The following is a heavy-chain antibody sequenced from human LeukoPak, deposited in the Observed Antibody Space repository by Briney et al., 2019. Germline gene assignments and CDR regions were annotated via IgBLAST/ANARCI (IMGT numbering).Heavy chain of an antibody. CDR1: GGSISSYY. CDR3: ARDGSGDPRGAFDI. CDR2: IYYSGST. Sequence: SETLSPTCTVSGGSISSYYWSRIRQPPGKGVEWVGCIYYSGSTNYNPSLKSRVTISVDTSKNQFSLRLSSVTAADTAVYYCARDGSGDPRGAFDIWGQGTMVTVSS. J-gene: IGHJ3*02. V-gene: IGHV4-59*01. D-gene: IGHD3-10*01.